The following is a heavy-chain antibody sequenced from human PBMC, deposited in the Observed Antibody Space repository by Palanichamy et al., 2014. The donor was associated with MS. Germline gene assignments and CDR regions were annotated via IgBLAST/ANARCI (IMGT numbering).Heavy chain of an antibody. CDR1: GFTFSSYG. J-gene: IGHJ4*02. Sequence: QVQLVESGGGVVQPGRSLRLSCAASGFTFSSYGMHWVRQTPGKGLEWVAVISYDGSNKYYADSVKGRFTISRDNSMNTLYLQMNSLRAEDTAVYYCAKDLNYSDSSPLYFDYWGQGTLVTVSS. D-gene: IGHD3-22*01. CDR3: AKDLNYSDSSPLYFDY. CDR2: ISYDGSNK. V-gene: IGHV3-30*18.